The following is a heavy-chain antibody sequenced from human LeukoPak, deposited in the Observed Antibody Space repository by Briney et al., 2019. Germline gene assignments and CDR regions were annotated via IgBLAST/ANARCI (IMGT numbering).Heavy chain of an antibody. CDR3: ARFLPGGAHLDALDI. D-gene: IGHD3-16*01. CDR1: GYSFTSYW. V-gene: IGHV5-51*01. J-gene: IGHJ3*02. CDR2: IYPGDSDT. Sequence: GESLKISCKGSGYSFTSYWIGWVRRLPGKGLEWMGIIYPGDSDTRYSPSFQGQVTISADKSISTAYLQWSSLKASDTAMYYCARFLPGGAHLDALDIWGQGTMVTVSS.